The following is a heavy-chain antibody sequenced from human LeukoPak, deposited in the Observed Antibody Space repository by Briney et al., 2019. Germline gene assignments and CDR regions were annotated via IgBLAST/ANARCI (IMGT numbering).Heavy chain of an antibody. V-gene: IGHV1-18*01. Sequence: ASVKVSCKASGYTFTSYGISWVRQAPGQGLEWMGWISAYNGNTNYAQKLQGRVTMTTDTSTSTAYMELRSLRPDDTAVYYCARVPPAGPAVTTSAFDIWGQGTMVTVSS. CDR2: ISAYNGNT. D-gene: IGHD4-17*01. CDR3: ARVPPAGPAVTTSAFDI. J-gene: IGHJ3*02. CDR1: GYTFTSYG.